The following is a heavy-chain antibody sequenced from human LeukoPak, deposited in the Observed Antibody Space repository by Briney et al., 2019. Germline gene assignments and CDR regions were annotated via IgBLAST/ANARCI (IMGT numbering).Heavy chain of an antibody. D-gene: IGHD6-13*01. J-gene: IGHJ2*01. CDR1: GFTFSNYD. CDR2: IGTAGDI. CDR3: ARAAYSSTWYSRYFDL. Sequence: GGSLRLSCAASGFTFSNYDMHWVRQAPGKGLEWVSGIGTAGDIYYPGSVKGRFTISRENAKNSLYLQMNSLRAGDTAVYYCARAAYSSTWYSRYFDLWGRGTLVTVSS. V-gene: IGHV3-13*01.